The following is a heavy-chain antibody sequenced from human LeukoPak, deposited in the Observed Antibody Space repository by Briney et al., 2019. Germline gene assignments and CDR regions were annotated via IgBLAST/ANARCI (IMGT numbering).Heavy chain of an antibody. D-gene: IGHD1-14*01. V-gene: IGHV3-21*01. CDR2: ISGSSNYL. CDR1: GFTHSSYA. Sequence: GGSLTLTCAASGFTHSSYAMNWVRRPPAKEREWVASISGSSNYLYNADSVKGRFASSRDNAKISLFLQMDSLAAEDTAVYYCARVQPYNWFDPWGQGTLVTVSS. CDR3: ARVQPYNWFDP. J-gene: IGHJ5*02.